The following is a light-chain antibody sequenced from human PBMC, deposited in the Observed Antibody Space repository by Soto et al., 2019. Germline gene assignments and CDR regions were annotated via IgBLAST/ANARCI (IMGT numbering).Light chain of an antibody. CDR2: SAS. V-gene: IGKV3-15*01. J-gene: IGKJ2*01. CDR3: QQYINGYT. CDR1: QSESTS. Sequence: EVVMTQSPATLSVFPGERVTLSCRASQSESTSLAWYQQKPGQAPRLLIYSASTRATGIPTRFSGGGSGTEFTLTISSLASEDFAVYCFQQYINGYTFGQGTKLEIK.